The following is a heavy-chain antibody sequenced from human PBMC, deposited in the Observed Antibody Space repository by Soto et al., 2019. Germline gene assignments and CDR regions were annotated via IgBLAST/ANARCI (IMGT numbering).Heavy chain of an antibody. CDR3: ARSSLTYFEF. CDR2: ISGSGSTT. V-gene: IGHV3-11*01. Sequence: QVHLEESGGGLVKPGGSLRLSCTASGFTFSDYYMSWIRQAPGKGLEWLAYISGSGSTTYYTDSVKGRFAISRDNARTSLYLHINCLRGEDSAVYYCARSSLTYFEFWGQGTLVTVSS. J-gene: IGHJ4*02. CDR1: GFTFSDYY.